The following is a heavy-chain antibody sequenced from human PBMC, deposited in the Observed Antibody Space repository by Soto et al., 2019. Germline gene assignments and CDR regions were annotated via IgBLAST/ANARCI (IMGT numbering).Heavy chain of an antibody. J-gene: IGHJ4*02. Sequence: QVQLVESGGGVVQPGRSLRLSCAASGFTFSSYGMHWVRQAPGKGLEWVAVIWYDGSNKYYADSVKGRFTISRDNSKTTLYLQMNSLRAEDTDVYYCARDQTVAGFDYWGQGTMVTVSS. V-gene: IGHV3-33*01. CDR3: ARDQTVAGFDY. D-gene: IGHD6-19*01. CDR1: GFTFSSYG. CDR2: IWYDGSNK.